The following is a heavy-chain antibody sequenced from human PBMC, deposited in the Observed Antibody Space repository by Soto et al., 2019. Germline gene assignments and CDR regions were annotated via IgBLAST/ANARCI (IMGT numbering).Heavy chain of an antibody. CDR3: ATDLPMIATSYGMDV. Sequence: ASVKVSCKVSGYTLSEVSMHWVRQAPGKGLEWMGGFDPEDGETIYAQKFQGRVTMTEDTPTDTAYMELSSLRSEDTAVYYCATDLPMIATSYGMDVWGQGTTVTVSS. CDR1: GYTLSEVS. CDR2: FDPEDGET. V-gene: IGHV1-24*01. D-gene: IGHD3-22*01. J-gene: IGHJ6*02.